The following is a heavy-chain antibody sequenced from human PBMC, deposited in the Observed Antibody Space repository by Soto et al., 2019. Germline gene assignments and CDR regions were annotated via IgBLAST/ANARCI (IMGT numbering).Heavy chain of an antibody. Sequence: QAQLVESGGGVVQPGGSLRLSCVASGFSLYSYVIHWVRQTPGKGLQWVVVISIDGTRTYYADYVKSRFTVSRDNSKNTQYLQMYGLTLEDTAIYYCVRDLGSSHLDPWGQGTLVTVSS. CDR3: VRDLGSSHLDP. J-gene: IGHJ5*02. V-gene: IGHV3-30*01. D-gene: IGHD6-13*01. CDR2: ISIDGTRT. CDR1: GFSLYSYV.